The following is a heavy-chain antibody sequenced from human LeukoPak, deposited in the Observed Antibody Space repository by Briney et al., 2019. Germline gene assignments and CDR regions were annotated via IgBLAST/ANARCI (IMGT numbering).Heavy chain of an antibody. CDR3: AKGAIFGVVPFDP. Sequence: GGSLRLSCEASGFTFSSNWMHWVRQAPGKGLEWVSAISGSGGSTYYADSVKGRFTISRDNSKNTLYLQMNSLRAEDTAVYYCAKGAIFGVVPFDPWGQGTLVTVSS. D-gene: IGHD3-3*01. V-gene: IGHV3-23*01. J-gene: IGHJ5*02. CDR1: GFTFSSNW. CDR2: ISGSGGST.